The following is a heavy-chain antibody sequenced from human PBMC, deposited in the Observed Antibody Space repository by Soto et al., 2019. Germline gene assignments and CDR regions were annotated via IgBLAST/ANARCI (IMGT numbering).Heavy chain of an antibody. CDR2: INPNGGST. CDR3: ARDLLAANY. CDR1: GYTFTSSY. Sequence: QVQLVQSGAEVKKPGASVKLSCKASGYTFTSSYVHWVRQAPGQGREWVAIINPNGGSTNYAQEFQGRVTVTRDTSTSTVFMELSSLHSDDTAVYYCARDLLAANYWGQGTLVTVSS. J-gene: IGHJ4*02. D-gene: IGHD2-15*01. V-gene: IGHV1-46*01.